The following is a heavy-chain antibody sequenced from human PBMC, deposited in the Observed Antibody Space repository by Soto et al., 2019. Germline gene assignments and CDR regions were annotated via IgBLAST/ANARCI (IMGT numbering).Heavy chain of an antibody. Sequence: ASVKVSCKASGFTFTSSAVQWVRQARGQRLEWIGWIVVGSGNTNYAQKFQERVTITRDMSTSTAYTELSSLRSEDTAVYYCAAGVNTDYYYGMDVWGQGPRSPSP. CDR2: IVVGSGNT. CDR1: GFTFTSSA. CDR3: AAGVNTDYYYGMDV. V-gene: IGHV1-58*01. D-gene: IGHD4-17*01. J-gene: IGHJ6*02.